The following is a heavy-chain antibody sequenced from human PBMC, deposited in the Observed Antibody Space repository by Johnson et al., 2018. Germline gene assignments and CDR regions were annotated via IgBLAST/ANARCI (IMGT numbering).Heavy chain of an antibody. D-gene: IGHD4-23*01. Sequence: QVQLVQSGAEVKKPGASVKVSYKASGDTSTTYCMHWVRQAPGQGLEWLGIVTPSDGSATYGQKFQGSFTMTRVTSTSTVYMDRGSLGSEDTAVFYCARECATVVTRDDGLDIWGQGTMVTVS. J-gene: IGHJ3*02. CDR2: VTPSDGSA. V-gene: IGHV1-46*01. CDR3: ARECATVVTRDDGLDI. CDR1: GDTSTTYC.